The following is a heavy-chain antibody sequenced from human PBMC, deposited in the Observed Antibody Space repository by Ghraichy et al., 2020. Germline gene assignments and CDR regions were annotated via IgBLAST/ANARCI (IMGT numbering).Heavy chain of an antibody. CDR2: VRQDGGQT. Sequence: GGSLRLSCEMSGLTFTTSWMNWVRQPPGKGLEWLANVRQDGGQTYYVDSIKGRFTISRDNAKNSIYLQMNSLTVEDTAVYYCARDLSATGSFDHWGQGTLVTVSS. J-gene: IGHJ4*02. D-gene: IGHD2-15*01. V-gene: IGHV3-7*03. CDR1: GLTFTTSW. CDR3: ARDLSATGSFDH.